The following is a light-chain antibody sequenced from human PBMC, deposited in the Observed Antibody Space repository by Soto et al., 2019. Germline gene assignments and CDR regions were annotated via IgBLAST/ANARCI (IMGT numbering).Light chain of an antibody. CDR3: QHYGTSQGA. CDR1: QDISNY. V-gene: IGKV1-33*01. Sequence: DIQTTQSPSSLSASVGDRVTITCQARQDISNYLNLYQQKPGKAPKLLIYDASNLETGVPSRFSGSGSGTDFTLTISRLEPEDFAVYYCQHYGTSQGAFGEGTKVDIK. CDR2: DAS. J-gene: IGKJ4*01.